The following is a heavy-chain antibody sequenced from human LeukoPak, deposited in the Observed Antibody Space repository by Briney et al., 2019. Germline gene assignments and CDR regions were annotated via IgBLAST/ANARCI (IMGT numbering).Heavy chain of an antibody. Sequence: GGSLSLSCAASGFTFSSYEMNWVRQAPGKGLEWVSYSSSSGSTIYYADSVKGRFTISRDNAKNSLYLQMNSLRAEDTAVYYCAREHCSSTSCSYFDYWGQGTLVTVSS. V-gene: IGHV3-48*03. CDR3: AREHCSSTSCSYFDY. CDR2: SSSSGSTI. CDR1: GFTFSSYE. D-gene: IGHD2-2*01. J-gene: IGHJ4*02.